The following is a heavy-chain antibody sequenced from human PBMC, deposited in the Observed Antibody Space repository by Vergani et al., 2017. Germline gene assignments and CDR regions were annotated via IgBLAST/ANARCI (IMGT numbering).Heavy chain of an antibody. D-gene: IGHD3-3*01. V-gene: IGHV3-23*01. CDR2: ISGSGGST. J-gene: IGHJ4*02. Sequence: EVQLLESGGGLVQPGGSLRLSCAASGFTFSSYAMSWVRQAPGKGLEWVSAISGSGGSTYYADSVKGRFTISRGNSKNTLYLQMNSLRYEDTAVYYCAKDTTSPPDLWSGYYFDYWGQGTLVTVSS. CDR1: GFTFSSYA. CDR3: AKDTTSPPDLWSGYYFDY.